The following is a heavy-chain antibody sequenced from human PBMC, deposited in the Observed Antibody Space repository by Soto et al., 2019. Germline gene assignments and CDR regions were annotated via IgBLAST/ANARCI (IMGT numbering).Heavy chain of an antibody. J-gene: IGHJ6*02. D-gene: IGHD3-22*01. V-gene: IGHV3-30*03. CDR3: ATNVHDYEKSGYYYPANPYRMDV. Sequence: PGGSLRLSCDASGFTFNSYVMTWVRQAPGKGLEWVAVISYYGTNKYYDDSVKGRFTISRDNSKNTLYLQMNSLRAEDTAVYYCATNVHDYEKSGYYYPANPYRMDVWGLGTTVT. CDR1: GFTFNSYV. CDR2: ISYYGTNK.